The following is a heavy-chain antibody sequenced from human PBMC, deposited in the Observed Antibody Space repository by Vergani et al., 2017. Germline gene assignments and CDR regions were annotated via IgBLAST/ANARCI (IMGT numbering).Heavy chain of an antibody. CDR1: GGSVSSGSYY. CDR2: IYYSGST. V-gene: IGHV4-61*10. Sequence: QVQLQESGPGLVKPSETLSLTCTVSGGSVSSGSYYWSWIRQPAGKGLEWIGYIYYSGSTNYNPSLKSRVTISVDTSKNQFSLKLSSVTAADTAVYYCARDPGAARSITIFGVVIIKVGWFDPWGQGTLVTVSS. CDR3: ARDPGAARSITIFGVVIIKVGWFDP. D-gene: IGHD3-3*01. J-gene: IGHJ5*02.